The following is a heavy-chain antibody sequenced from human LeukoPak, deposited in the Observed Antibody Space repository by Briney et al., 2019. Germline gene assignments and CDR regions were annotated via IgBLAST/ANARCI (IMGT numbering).Heavy chain of an antibody. Sequence: GSLRLSCAASGFTFSRYAMSWVRQAPGKGLEWVSAISGSGGSTYYADSVKGRFTISRDNSKNTLYLQMNSLRAEDTAVYYCAKEGYYDSSGYYDYWGQGTLVTVSS. CDR2: ISGSGGST. V-gene: IGHV3-23*01. J-gene: IGHJ4*02. CDR3: AKEGYYDSSGYYDY. D-gene: IGHD3-22*01. CDR1: GFTFSRYA.